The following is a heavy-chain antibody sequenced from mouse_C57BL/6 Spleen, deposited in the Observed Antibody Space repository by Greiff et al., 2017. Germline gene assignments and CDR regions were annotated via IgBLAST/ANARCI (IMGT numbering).Heavy chain of an antibody. D-gene: IGHD1-1*01. V-gene: IGHV1-82*01. CDR3: ARLDGRGNYYARDY. Sequence: QVQLQQSGPELVKPGASVKISCKASGYAFSSSWMNWVKQRPGKGLEWIGRIYPGDGDTNYNGKFKGKATLTADTSSRTAYMLLSSLASEDSAVXFCARLDGRGNYYARDYWGQGTSVTVSS. CDR1: GYAFSSSW. CDR2: IYPGDGDT. J-gene: IGHJ4*01.